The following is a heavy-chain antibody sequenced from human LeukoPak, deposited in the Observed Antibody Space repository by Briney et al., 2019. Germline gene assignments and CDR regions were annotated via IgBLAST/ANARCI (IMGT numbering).Heavy chain of an antibody. CDR2: IHSHGIGT. J-gene: IGHJ4*02. V-gene: IGHV3-74*01. CDR3: ARDQGSFDY. Sequence: GGSLRLSCAASGFTFSSYWMHWIRQAPGKGQVWVSRIHSHGIGTSYADSVRGRFTISRDNAKNTLYLQMNGLRAEDTAVYYCARDQGSFDYWGQGTLVTVSS. CDR1: GFTFSSYW.